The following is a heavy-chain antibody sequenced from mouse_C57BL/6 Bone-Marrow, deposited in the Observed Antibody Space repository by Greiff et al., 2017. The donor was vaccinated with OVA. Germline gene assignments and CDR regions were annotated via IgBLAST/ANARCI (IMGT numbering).Heavy chain of an antibody. CDR3: ARSRGGYAMDY. J-gene: IGHJ4*01. V-gene: IGHV1-26*01. Sequence: EVQLQQSGPELVKPGASVKISCKASGYTFTDYYMNWVKQSHGQSLEWIGDINPNNGGTSYNQKFKGKATLTVDKSSSTAYMELRSLTSEDSAVYYCARSRGGYAMDYWGQGTSVTVSS. CDR2: INPNNGGT. CDR1: GYTFTDYY.